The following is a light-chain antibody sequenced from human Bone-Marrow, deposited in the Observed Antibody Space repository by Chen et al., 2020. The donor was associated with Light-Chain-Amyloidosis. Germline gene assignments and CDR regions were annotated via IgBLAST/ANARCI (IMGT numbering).Light chain of an antibody. CDR1: NIGSTS. CDR3: QVWDRSSDRPV. CDR2: DDS. J-gene: IGLJ3*02. V-gene: IGLV3-21*02. Sequence: SYVLTQTSSVSVAPGHTATFACGGNNIGSTSVHWYQQTPGQAPLLVVYDDSDRPSGIPERLSGSNSGNTATLTISRVEAGDEADDYCQVWDRSSDRPVFGGGTKLTVL.